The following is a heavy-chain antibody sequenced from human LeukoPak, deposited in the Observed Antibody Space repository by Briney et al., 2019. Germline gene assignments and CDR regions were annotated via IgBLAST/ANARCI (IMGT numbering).Heavy chain of an antibody. Sequence: PSETLSLTCAVSGGSISSSNWWSWVRQPPGKGLEWIGEIYHSGSTNYNPSLKSRVTISVDTSKNQFSLKLSSVTAADTAVYYCARSRPGTMVRGPNYYYYYYMDVWGKGTTVTISS. D-gene: IGHD3-10*01. CDR1: GGSISSSNW. V-gene: IGHV4-4*02. CDR3: ARSRPGTMVRGPNYYYYYYMDV. J-gene: IGHJ6*03. CDR2: IYHSGST.